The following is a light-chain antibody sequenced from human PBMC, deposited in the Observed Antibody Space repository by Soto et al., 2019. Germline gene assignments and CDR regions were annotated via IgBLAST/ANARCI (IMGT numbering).Light chain of an antibody. CDR3: QQYGSSFT. CDR2: GAS. Sequence: DIVLTQSPGTLSLSPGERVTLSCRASQIVTSDYLAWYHQEPGQAPRLLIYGASNRATGIPDRFSGSGSGTDFTLTISRLEPEDFAVYYCQQYGSSFTFGPGTKVDIK. J-gene: IGKJ3*01. V-gene: IGKV3-20*01. CDR1: QIVTSDY.